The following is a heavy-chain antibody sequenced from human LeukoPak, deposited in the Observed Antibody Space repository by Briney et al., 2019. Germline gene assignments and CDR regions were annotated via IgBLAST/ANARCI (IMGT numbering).Heavy chain of an antibody. CDR2: ISFDGST. V-gene: IGHV3-74*01. CDR3: AVSNWMDP. CDR1: GFSFDRFT. Sequence: PGGSLKLSCAASGFSFDRFTMNWVRQAPGKGLEWVSCISFDGSTTYADSVKGRFTISRDNAKNTVHLQMDSLTVEDTAVYYCAVSNWMDPWGQGTLVTVSS. J-gene: IGHJ5*02.